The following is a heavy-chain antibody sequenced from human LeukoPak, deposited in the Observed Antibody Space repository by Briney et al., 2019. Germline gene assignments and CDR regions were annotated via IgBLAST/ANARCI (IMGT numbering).Heavy chain of an antibody. V-gene: IGHV3-20*04. J-gene: IGHJ4*02. CDR1: GFTFADYG. CDR2: ITWNGGST. CDR3: ARVPGRGYSMYYFDY. D-gene: IGHD5-18*01. Sequence: GGSLRLSCAASGFTFADYGMSWVRQAPGKGLEWVSGITWNGGSTGYADSVKGRFTISRDNAKNSLYLQMNSLRAEDTALYYCARVPGRGYSMYYFDYWGQGTLVTVSS.